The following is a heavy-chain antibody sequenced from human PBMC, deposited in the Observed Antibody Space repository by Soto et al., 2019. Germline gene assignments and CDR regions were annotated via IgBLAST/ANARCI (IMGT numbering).Heavy chain of an antibody. J-gene: IGHJ6*03. CDR2: IYYSGST. D-gene: IGHD4-17*01. CDR3: ARRAVTSPYYYYYMDV. Sequence: SETLSLTCTVSGGSISSYYWNWIRQPPGKGLEWIGYIYYSGSTNYNPSLKSRVTISVDTSKNQFSLKLSSVTAADTAVYYCARRAVTSPYYYYYMDVWGKGTTVTVSS. CDR1: GGSISSYY. V-gene: IGHV4-59*08.